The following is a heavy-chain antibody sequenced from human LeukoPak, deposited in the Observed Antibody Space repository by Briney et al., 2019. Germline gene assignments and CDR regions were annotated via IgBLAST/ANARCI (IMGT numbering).Heavy chain of an antibody. Sequence: PGGSLRLSCAASGFTFSSYSMNWVRQAPGKGLEWVSSISSSSSYIFYADSLRGRFTISRDNAKNSLHLQMNYLGVEDTAVYYCTRDRYFFDSSGYPYDIWGRGTMVTVSS. V-gene: IGHV3-21*01. CDR1: GFTFSSYS. J-gene: IGHJ3*02. D-gene: IGHD3-22*01. CDR2: ISSSSSYI. CDR3: TRDRYFFDSSGYPYDI.